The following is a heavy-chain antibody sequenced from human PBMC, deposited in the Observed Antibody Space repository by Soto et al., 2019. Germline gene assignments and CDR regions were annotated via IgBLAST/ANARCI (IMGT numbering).Heavy chain of an antibody. CDR2: MNPNSGNT. J-gene: IGHJ6*03. D-gene: IGHD3-3*02. V-gene: IGHV1-8*01. CDR3: AISNYYYYYMDV. Sequence: ASVKVSCKASGYTFTSYDINWVRQATGQGLEWMGWMNPNSGNTGYAQKFQGRDTMTRNTSISTAYMELSSLRSEDTAVYYCAISNYYYYYMDVWGKGTTVTVSS. CDR1: GYTFTSYD.